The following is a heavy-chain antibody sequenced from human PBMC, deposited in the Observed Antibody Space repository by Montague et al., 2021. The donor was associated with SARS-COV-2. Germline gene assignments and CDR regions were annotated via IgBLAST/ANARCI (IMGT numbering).Heavy chain of an antibody. V-gene: IGHV4-59*02. Sequence: SETLSLTCTVSGDSVSHDFWTWIRQPPGKGLEWIGYVYYSRSSSYNPXXXCRVSIAVDTSKNQFSLRLSTVTAADTAIYYCVRDPAPSGSGTFYDYWGQGTLVAVSS. J-gene: IGHJ4*02. CDR1: GDSVSHDF. CDR2: VYYSRSS. CDR3: VRDPAPSGSGTFYDY. D-gene: IGHD1-26*01.